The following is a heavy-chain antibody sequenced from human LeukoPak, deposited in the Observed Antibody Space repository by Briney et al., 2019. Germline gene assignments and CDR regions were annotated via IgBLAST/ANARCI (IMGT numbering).Heavy chain of an antibody. J-gene: IGHJ4*02. CDR2: IYYAGST. V-gene: IGHV4-4*02. CDR3: ARSYSYGPYYFDY. D-gene: IGHD5-18*01. Sequence: SETLSLTCAVSGGSISSSHWWSWVRQPPGKGLEWIGSIYYAGSTYYNPSLKSRVTISVDTSKNQFSLKLKSVTAADTAVYYCARSYSYGPYYFDYWGQGTLVTVSS. CDR1: GGSISSSHW.